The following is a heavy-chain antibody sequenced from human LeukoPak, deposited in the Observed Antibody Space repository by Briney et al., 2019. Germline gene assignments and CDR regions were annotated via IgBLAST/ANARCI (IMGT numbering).Heavy chain of an antibody. CDR3: ARRGIGFDP. D-gene: IGHD3-10*01. J-gene: IGHJ5*02. CDR2: INHSGST. Sequence: SETLSLTCAVYGGSFSGYYWSWIRQPPGKGLEWIGEINHSGSTNYDPSLKSRVTISVDTSKNQFSLKLSSVTAADTAVYYCARRGIGFDPWGQGTLVTVSS. V-gene: IGHV4-34*01. CDR1: GGSFSGYY.